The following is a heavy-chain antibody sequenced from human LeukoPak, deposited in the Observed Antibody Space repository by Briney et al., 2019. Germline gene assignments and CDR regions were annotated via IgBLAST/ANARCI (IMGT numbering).Heavy chain of an antibody. V-gene: IGHV3-9*01. Sequence: GGSLRLSCAASGFTFSSYAMHWVRQAPGKGLEWVSGISWNSGSIGYADSVKGRFTISRDNAKNSLYLQMNSLRAEDTAVYYCASSGGFDYWGQGTLVTVSS. CDR1: GFTFSSYA. CDR2: ISWNSGSI. D-gene: IGHD3-10*01. J-gene: IGHJ4*02. CDR3: ASSGGFDY.